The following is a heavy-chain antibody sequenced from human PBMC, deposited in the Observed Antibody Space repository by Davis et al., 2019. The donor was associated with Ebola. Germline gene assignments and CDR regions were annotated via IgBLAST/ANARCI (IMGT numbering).Heavy chain of an antibody. J-gene: IGHJ6*02. CDR2: INPSGGST. CDR1: GYTFISYY. CDR3: ARDIGYCSSTSCYYYYGMDV. Sequence: AASVKVSCKASGYTFISYYMHWVRQAPGQGLEWMGIINPSGGSTSYAQKFQGRVTMTRDTSTSTVYMELSSLRSEDTAVYYCARDIGYCSSTSCYYYYGMDVWGQGTTVTVSS. D-gene: IGHD2-2*01. V-gene: IGHV1-46*01.